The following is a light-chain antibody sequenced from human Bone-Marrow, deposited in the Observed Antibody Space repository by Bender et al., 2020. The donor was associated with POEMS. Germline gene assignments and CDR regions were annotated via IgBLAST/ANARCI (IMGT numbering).Light chain of an antibody. CDR3: GAWDDSVSGWV. CDR2: RNN. J-gene: IGLJ3*02. Sequence: QSVLTQPPSASGTPGQRVTISCSGSSSHIGSDYVYWYQQFPGMAPKLLIYRNNQRPSGVPERFSGSKSGTSASLAISGLRSEDEADYYCGAWDDSVSGWVFGGGTKLTVV. CDR1: SSHIGSDY. V-gene: IGLV1-47*01.